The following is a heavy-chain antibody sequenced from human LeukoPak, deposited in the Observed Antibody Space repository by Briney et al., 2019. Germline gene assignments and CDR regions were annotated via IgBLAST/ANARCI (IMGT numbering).Heavy chain of an antibody. D-gene: IGHD6-13*01. CDR2: IYSDGST. CDR1: GFTVSSNY. Sequence: GGSLRLSCAVSGFTVSSNYMSWVRQAPGKGLEWVSVIYSDGSTYYADSVKGRFTISRDKSKNTLYLQINSLRAEDTAVYYCARGIAAAGTALYNWGQGTLLTVSS. V-gene: IGHV3-53*01. CDR3: ARGIAAAGTALYN. J-gene: IGHJ4*02.